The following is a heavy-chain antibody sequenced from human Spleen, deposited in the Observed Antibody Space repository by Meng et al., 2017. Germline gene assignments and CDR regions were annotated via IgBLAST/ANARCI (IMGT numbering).Heavy chain of an antibody. J-gene: IGHJ4*02. CDR2: INHSGRT. CDR3: ARGPNYLDTRRFGKTFAN. CDR1: GGSFSGYS. D-gene: IGHD3-10*01. Sequence: SQTLSLTCAVYGGSFSGYSWSWIRQPPGKGLEWIGEINHSGRTNYNPSLKSRVTMSVDTSKNQFSLKLMSVTAADTAVYYCARGPNYLDTRRFGKTFANWGQGTLVTVSS. V-gene: IGHV4-34*01.